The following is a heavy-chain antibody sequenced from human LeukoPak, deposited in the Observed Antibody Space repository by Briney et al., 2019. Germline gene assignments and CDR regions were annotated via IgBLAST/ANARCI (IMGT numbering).Heavy chain of an antibody. CDR1: GASISRGTYH. J-gene: IGHJ4*02. CDR2: IYSSGAP. V-gene: IGHV4-61*02. CDR3: AREDVDTGSDY. D-gene: IGHD5-18*01. Sequence: SQTLSLTYSVSGASISRGTYHWSWIRQAAGKGLEWIGRIYSSGAPSYNPSLQSRVTISGDTSKNQFALKLTSVTAADTAVYYCAREDVDTGSDYWGQGILVTVSS.